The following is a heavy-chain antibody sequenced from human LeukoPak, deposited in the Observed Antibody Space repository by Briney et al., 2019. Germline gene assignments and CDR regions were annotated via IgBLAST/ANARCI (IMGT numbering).Heavy chain of an antibody. Sequence: GGSLRLSCAASGFTFSSYGMHWVRQAPGKGLEWVAVISYDGSNKYYADSVKGRFAISRDNSKNTLYLQMNSLRAEDTAVYYCAKDHVAVAAYYYYGMDVWGQGTTVTVSS. CDR3: AKDHVAVAAYYYYGMDV. V-gene: IGHV3-30*18. J-gene: IGHJ6*02. CDR1: GFTFSSYG. CDR2: ISYDGSNK. D-gene: IGHD6-19*01.